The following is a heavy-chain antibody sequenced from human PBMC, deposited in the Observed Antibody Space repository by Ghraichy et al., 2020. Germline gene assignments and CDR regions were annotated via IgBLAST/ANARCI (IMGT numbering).Heavy chain of an antibody. J-gene: IGHJ3*01. Sequence: SETLSLTCIVSGGSISSGGSYWGWIRQHPGKGLEWIRYISYSGTTYYSPSLQSRVTISVDTSKTQFSLNLNSVTAADTAVYHWARSDNYCGSARCHGGVDAFDFWRQGTMVTVS. CDR2: ISYSGTT. CDR3: ARSDNYCGSARCHGGVDAFDF. V-gene: IGHV4-31*03. CDR1: GGSISSGGSY. D-gene: IGHD3-16*01.